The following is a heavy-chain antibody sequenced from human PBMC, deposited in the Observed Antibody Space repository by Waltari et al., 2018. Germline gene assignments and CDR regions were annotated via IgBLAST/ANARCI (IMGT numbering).Heavy chain of an antibody. CDR3: ASSKDIVVVSEYWYFDL. V-gene: IGHV4-59*01. D-gene: IGHD2-15*01. J-gene: IGHJ2*01. Sequence: QVQLQESGPGLVKPSETLSLTCTVSGGSISSYYSSWIRQPPGKRLEWHGYIYYSGSTNYNPSLKSRVTISVDTSKNQFSLKLSSVTAADTAVYYCASSKDIVVVSEYWYFDLWGRGTLVTVSS. CDR1: GGSISSYY. CDR2: IYYSGST.